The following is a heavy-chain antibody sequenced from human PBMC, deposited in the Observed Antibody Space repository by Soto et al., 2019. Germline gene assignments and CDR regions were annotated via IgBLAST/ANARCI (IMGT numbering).Heavy chain of an antibody. V-gene: IGHV4-31*03. CDR1: GGSISSDNYY. CDR2: IYYSGST. CDR3: ARYGGSREGYGLDV. Sequence: QVQLQESGPGLVRPSQTLSLTCTVSGGSISSDNYYWSWIRQLPGKGLEWIGYIYYSGSTYYNPSLKSRVAISVDMSENHFSLRPISATAADTAVYYCARYGGSREGYGLDVWGRGTTVTVSS. D-gene: IGHD3-16*01. J-gene: IGHJ6*02.